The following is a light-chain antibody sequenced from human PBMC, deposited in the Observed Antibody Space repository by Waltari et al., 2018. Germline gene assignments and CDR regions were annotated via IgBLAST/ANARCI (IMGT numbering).Light chain of an antibody. J-gene: IGLJ2*01. CDR3: QTWGTGIHV. CDR1: SGHSSYA. V-gene: IGLV4-69*01. CDR2: LNSDGSH. Sequence: QLVLTQSPSASASLGASVKLTCTLSSGHSSYASAWNKHQPEKGPRYLMKLNSDGSHSKGDGIPDRFSGSSSGAERYLTISSLQSEDEADYYCQTWGTGIHVFGGGTKLTVL.